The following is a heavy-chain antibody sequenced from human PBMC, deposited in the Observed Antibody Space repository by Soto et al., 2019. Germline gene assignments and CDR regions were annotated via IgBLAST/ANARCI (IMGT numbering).Heavy chain of an antibody. J-gene: IGHJ3*02. CDR1: GGTFSSYT. D-gene: IGHD3-22*01. Sequence: QVQLVQSGAEVKKPGSSVKVSCKASGGTFSSYTISWVRQAPGQGLEWMGRIIPILGIANYAQKFQGRVTITADKSTSTAYMELSSLRSEDTAVYYCAGGGSGYERLEAFDIWGQGTMVTVSS. CDR2: IIPILGIA. CDR3: AGGGSGYERLEAFDI. V-gene: IGHV1-69*02.